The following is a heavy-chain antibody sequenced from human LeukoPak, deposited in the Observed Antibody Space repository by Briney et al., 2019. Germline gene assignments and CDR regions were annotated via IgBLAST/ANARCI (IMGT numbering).Heavy chain of an antibody. CDR3: ARFVSDSSSWLKTDFDY. Sequence: PGGSLRLSCVVSGFAVSTNYMSWVRQPPGKGLEWIGSIYYSGSTYYNPSLKSRVTISVDTSKNQFSLKLSSVTAADTAVYYCARFVSDSSSWLKTDFDYWGQGTLVTVSS. J-gene: IGHJ4*02. D-gene: IGHD6-13*01. CDR1: GFAVSTNY. CDR2: IYYSGST. V-gene: IGHV4-39*07.